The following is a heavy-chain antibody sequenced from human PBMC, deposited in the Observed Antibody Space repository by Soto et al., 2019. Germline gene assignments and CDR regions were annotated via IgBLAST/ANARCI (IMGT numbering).Heavy chain of an antibody. V-gene: IGHV4-39*01. J-gene: IGHJ5*02. CDR2: IYYSGST. CDR1: GGSISSSSYY. CDR3: ARLRLRYSNWFGP. Sequence: SSETLSLTCTVSGGSISSSSYYWGWIRQPPGKGLEWIGSIYYSGSTYYNPSLKSRVTISVDTSKNQFSLKLSSVTAADTAVYYCARLRLRYSNWFGPWGQGTLVTVSS. D-gene: IGHD3-9*01.